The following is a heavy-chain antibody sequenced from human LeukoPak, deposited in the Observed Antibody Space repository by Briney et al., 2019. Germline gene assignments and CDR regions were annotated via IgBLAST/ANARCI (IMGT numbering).Heavy chain of an antibody. Sequence: GGSLRLACAASGFTFYYYAMHWVPQAPGKGLEWVPGISWNSGSIDYADSVKGRFTMTRDNAKNSLYLQMNSLRAEDTALYYCARATFPGIAAAGTFFDYWGQGTLVTVSS. CDR1: GFTFYYYA. J-gene: IGHJ4*02. CDR3: ARATFPGIAAAGTFFDY. V-gene: IGHV3-9*01. D-gene: IGHD6-13*01. CDR2: ISWNSGSI.